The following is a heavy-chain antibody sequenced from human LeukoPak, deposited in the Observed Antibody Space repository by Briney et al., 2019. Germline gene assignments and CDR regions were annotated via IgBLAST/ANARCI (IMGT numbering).Heavy chain of an antibody. J-gene: IGHJ3*02. Sequence: PGGSLRLSCAASGFTFSSYAMSWVRQAPGKGLEWVSALSGSGDSTYYADSVKGRFTISRDNSKNTLYLQMNSLRAEDTAVYYCAEQERSGSGQQDAFDIWGQGTMVTVSS. CDR3: AEQERSGSGQQDAFDI. CDR1: GFTFSSYA. D-gene: IGHD2-15*01. V-gene: IGHV3-23*01. CDR2: LSGSGDST.